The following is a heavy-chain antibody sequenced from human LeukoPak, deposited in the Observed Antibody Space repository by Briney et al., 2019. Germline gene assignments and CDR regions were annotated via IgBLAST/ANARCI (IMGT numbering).Heavy chain of an antibody. Sequence: SSPALVSPTRTLTLTCTLSGFSLSTGGVCVSWIRQPPGKALEWLARIDWDDDKYYSTSLKTRLTISKDTSKNQVILTMTNMDPVDTATYYCARIGYSSSWSWFDPWGQGTLVTVSS. CDR3: ARIGYSSSWSWFDP. CDR2: IDWDDDK. D-gene: IGHD6-13*01. J-gene: IGHJ5*02. V-gene: IGHV2-70*11. CDR1: GFSLSTGGVC.